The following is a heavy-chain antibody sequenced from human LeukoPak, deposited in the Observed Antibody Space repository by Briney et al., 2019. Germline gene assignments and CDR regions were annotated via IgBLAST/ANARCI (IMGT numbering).Heavy chain of an antibody. J-gene: IGHJ6*03. CDR2: IKQDGSEK. CDR3: ATYKGEVRGVTIYYYYYMDV. D-gene: IGHD3-10*01. CDR1: EFTFSSYW. Sequence: GGSLRLSCAASEFTFSSYWMSWVGQAPGKGLEWVANIKQDGSEKYYVDSVKGRFTISRDNAKNSLYLQMNSLRAEDTAVYYCATYKGEVRGVTIYYYYYMDVWGKGTTVTISS. V-gene: IGHV3-7*01.